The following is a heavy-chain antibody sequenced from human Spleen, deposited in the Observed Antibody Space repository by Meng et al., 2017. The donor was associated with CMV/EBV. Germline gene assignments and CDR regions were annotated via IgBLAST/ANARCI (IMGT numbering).Heavy chain of an antibody. J-gene: IGHJ4*02. V-gene: IGHV3-74*01. CDR3: TGTNYDFRH. Sequence: GESLKISCAASGFTLTNFWMHWVRQPPGKGLVWLSRINSDGSIINSADSVKGRFTISRDNSKNTLYLQMNNLRAEDTAVYYCTGTNYDFRHWGQGTLVTVSS. CDR2: INSDGSII. CDR1: GFTLTNFW. D-gene: IGHD3-3*01.